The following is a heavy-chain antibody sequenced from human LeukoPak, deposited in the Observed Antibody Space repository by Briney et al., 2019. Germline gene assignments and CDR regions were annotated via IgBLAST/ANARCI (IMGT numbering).Heavy chain of an antibody. D-gene: IGHD5-24*01. CDR3: ARPRKRWLQHNSFDY. CDR2: IYYSGYT. Sequence: SETLSLTCTVSGGSISSYYWSWIRQPPGKGLEWIGYIYYSGYTNYNPSLKSRVTISVDTSKNQFSLKLSSVTAADTAVYYCARPRKRWLQHNSFDYWGQGTLVTVSS. J-gene: IGHJ4*02. CDR1: GGSISSYY. V-gene: IGHV4-59*12.